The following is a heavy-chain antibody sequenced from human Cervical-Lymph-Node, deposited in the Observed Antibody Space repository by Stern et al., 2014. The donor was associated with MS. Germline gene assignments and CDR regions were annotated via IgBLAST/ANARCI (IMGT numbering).Heavy chain of an antibody. Sequence: VQLVESGGGVVQPGRPLRLSCAASGFTFSSYGMHWVCQDPRKGLEWVAVRSYDGSKKYYADSVKGRFTISRDNSKNTQYLQMNSLRAEDTAVYYCAKDVRTEAAAGDYWGQGTLVAVSS. CDR3: AKDVRTEAAAGDY. CDR1: GFTFSSYG. D-gene: IGHD6-13*01. J-gene: IGHJ4*02. CDR2: RSYDGSKK. V-gene: IGHV3-30*18.